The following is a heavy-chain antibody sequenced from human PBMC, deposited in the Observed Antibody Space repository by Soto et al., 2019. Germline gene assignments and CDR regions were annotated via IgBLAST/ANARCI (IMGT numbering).Heavy chain of an antibody. V-gene: IGHV3-9*01. CDR1: GFTFDDNA. CDR2: INWKSDI. J-gene: IGHJ4*02. D-gene: IGHD3-16*01. Sequence: GGSLRLSCAVSGFTFDDNAMHWVRQAPEKGPEWVSGINWKSDIGYADSVKGRFTISRDNAENSLYLQMNSLRAEDTALYYCAISQDRGGRTTFIYWGQGTQVTVSS. CDR3: AISQDRGGRTTFIY.